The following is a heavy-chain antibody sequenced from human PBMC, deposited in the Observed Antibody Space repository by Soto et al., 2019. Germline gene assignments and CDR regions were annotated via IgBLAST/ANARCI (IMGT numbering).Heavy chain of an antibody. CDR1: GDIFCTYR. V-gene: IGHV5-51*01. CDR3: ARTVDTAMD. Sequence: LGESLTISYKGSGDIFCTYRLAWVRQMPGKGLEWMGIIYPGDSETRYRPSFQGQVTISADKSISTAYLQWSSLKDSDTAMYYCARTVDTAMDWGQGTLVTVSS. J-gene: IGHJ4*01. D-gene: IGHD5-18*01. CDR2: IYPGDSET.